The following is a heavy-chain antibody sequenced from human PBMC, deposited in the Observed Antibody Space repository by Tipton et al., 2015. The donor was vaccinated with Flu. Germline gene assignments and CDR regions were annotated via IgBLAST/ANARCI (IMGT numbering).Heavy chain of an antibody. CDR1: GGSINRYY. CDR3: ASGNFYDSSGYFAF. V-gene: IGHV4-4*07. CDR2: THTNGNT. D-gene: IGHD3-22*01. J-gene: IGHJ4*02. Sequence: GSLRLSCNVSGGSINRYYWSWIRQSVGKGPEWIGRTHTNGNTNYNSSFGSRLTMSLDTSKSQFSMTLTSVTVADTAVYYCASGNFYDSSGYFAFWGQGILVTVSS.